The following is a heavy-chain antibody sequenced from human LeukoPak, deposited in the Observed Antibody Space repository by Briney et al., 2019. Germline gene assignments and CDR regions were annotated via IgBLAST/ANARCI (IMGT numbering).Heavy chain of an antibody. CDR1: GYTFTGYY. J-gene: IGHJ4*02. V-gene: IGHV1-2*02. CDR3: ARVLSKRSGSYYNLGY. CDR2: INPNSGGT. Sequence: ASVKVSCKASGYTFTGYYMHWVRQAPGQGLEWMGWINPNSGGTNYAQKFQGRVTITRNTSISTAYMELSSLRSEDTAVYYCARVLSKRSGSYYNLGYWGQGTLVTVSS. D-gene: IGHD3-10*01.